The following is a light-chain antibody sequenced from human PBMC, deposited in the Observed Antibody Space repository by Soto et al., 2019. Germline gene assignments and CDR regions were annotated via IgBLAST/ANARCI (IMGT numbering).Light chain of an antibody. CDR3: ASFRSGTILV. Sequence: QSALTQPASVSGSPGQSVTISCTGPRSDIGDSNFISWHQHSPGKAPRLLIYEVNNRPSGVSRRFSGSKAGNTASLTISGLLDDDEADYFCASFRSGTILVFGSGTKVTVL. V-gene: IGLV2-14*01. CDR2: EVN. J-gene: IGLJ1*01. CDR1: RSDIGDSNF.